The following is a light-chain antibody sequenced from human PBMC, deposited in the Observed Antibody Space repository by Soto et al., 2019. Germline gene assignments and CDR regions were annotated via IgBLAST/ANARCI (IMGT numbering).Light chain of an antibody. V-gene: IGKV3-15*01. CDR1: QSVRSSY. CDR3: QMYNNWLGT. Sequence: EIVLTQSPGSLSLSPGERATLSCRASQSVRSSYLAWYQHKPGQAPSLLIYGASTRATGIPSRFSGSGSGTEFTLTISSLQSEDFAVYYCQMYNNWLGTFGGGTKVDIK. CDR2: GAS. J-gene: IGKJ4*01.